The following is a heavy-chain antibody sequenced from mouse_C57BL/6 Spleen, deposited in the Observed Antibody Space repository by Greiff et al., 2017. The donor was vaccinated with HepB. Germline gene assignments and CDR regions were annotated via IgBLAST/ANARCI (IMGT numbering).Heavy chain of an antibody. CDR3: ARSRTGTGYFDV. Sequence: VQLQQPGAELVKPGASVKLSCKASGYTFTSYWMQWVKQRPGQGLEWIGEIDPSDSYTNYNQKFKGKATLTVDTSSSTAYMQLSILTSEDSAVYYCARSRTGTGYFDVWGTGTTVTVSS. CDR2: IDPSDSYT. D-gene: IGHD4-1*01. CDR1: GYTFTSYW. V-gene: IGHV1-50*01. J-gene: IGHJ1*03.